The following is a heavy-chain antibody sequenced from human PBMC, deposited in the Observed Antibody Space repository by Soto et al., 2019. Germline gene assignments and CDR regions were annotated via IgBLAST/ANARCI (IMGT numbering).Heavy chain of an antibody. CDR3: ARQGHMDV. CDR2: ITSRSTYI. CDR1: GFTFSDYT. J-gene: IGHJ6*02. Sequence: EVQLVESGGGLVKPGGSLKLSCVASGFTFSDYTMTWVRQAPGKGLEWVSSITSRSTYIYFTDSLKGRFTISRDNVKNSLDLQMNSLRGEDTAVYYCARQGHMDVWGQGTTVTVSS. V-gene: IGHV3-21*02.